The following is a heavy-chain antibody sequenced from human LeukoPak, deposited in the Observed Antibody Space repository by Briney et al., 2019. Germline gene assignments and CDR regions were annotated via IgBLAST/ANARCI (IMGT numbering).Heavy chain of an antibody. V-gene: IGHV4-34*01. CDR3: ARAPWAYGNYVHAFDI. D-gene: IGHD4-11*01. J-gene: IGHJ3*02. CDR2: IYSGGRI. Sequence: SETLSLTCAVYGRSFSGYYWSWIRQPPGKGLEWIGSIYSGGRIYYNPSLKSRVSISIDTSNNDLSLKVTSVTAADTAGYYCARAPWAYGNYVHAFDIWGQGTMVTVSS. CDR1: GRSFSGYY.